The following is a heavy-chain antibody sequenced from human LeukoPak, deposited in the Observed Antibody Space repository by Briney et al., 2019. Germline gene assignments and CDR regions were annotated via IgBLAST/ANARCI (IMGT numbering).Heavy chain of an antibody. CDR2: ISAYNGNT. CDR1: GYTLTELS. D-gene: IGHD3-22*01. Sequence: ASVKVSCKVSGYTLTELSMHWVRQAPGQGLEWMGWISAYNGNTNYAQKLQGRVTMTTDTSTSTAYMELRSLRSDDTAVYYCATQRGYYDSSGYLGYWGQGTLVTVSS. V-gene: IGHV1-18*01. CDR3: ATQRGYYDSSGYLGY. J-gene: IGHJ4*02.